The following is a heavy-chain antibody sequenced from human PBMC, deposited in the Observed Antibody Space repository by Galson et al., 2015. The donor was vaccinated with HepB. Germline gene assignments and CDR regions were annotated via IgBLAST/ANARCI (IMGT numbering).Heavy chain of an antibody. CDR2: IKSKTDGGTT. J-gene: IGHJ4*02. V-gene: IGHV3-15*01. Sequence: SLRLSCAASGFTFSNAWMSWVRQAPGKGLEWVGRIKSKTDGGTTDYAAPVKGRFTISRDDSKNTLYPQMNSLKTEDTAVYYCTTEGDSSGYYFDYWGQGTLVTVSS. CDR1: GFTFSNAW. D-gene: IGHD3-22*01. CDR3: TTEGDSSGYYFDY.